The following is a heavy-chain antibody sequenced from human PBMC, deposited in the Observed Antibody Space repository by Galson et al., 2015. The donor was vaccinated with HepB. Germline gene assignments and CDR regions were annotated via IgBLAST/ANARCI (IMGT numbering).Heavy chain of an antibody. CDR1: GFTFRTYG. J-gene: IGHJ4*02. CDR3: ARSLDGVGGTVGDY. V-gene: IGHV3-33*01. Sequence: SLRLSCAASGFTFRTYGMHWVRQAPGKGLEWVAVIWSDGSNKYYPDSVKGRFSISRDNSKNTLYLQMNSLRAEDTAVYYCARSLDGVGGTVGDYWGQGTLVTVSS. D-gene: IGHD1-26*01. CDR2: IWSDGSNK.